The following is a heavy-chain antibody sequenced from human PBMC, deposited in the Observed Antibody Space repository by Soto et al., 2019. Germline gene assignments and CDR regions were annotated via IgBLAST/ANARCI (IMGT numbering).Heavy chain of an antibody. V-gene: IGHV3-74*01. CDR1: GFTFSSYW. Sequence: GGSLRLSCAASGFTFSSYWMHWVRQAPGKGLVWVSRINSDGSSTSYADSVKGRFTISRDNAKNTLYLQMNSLRAEDTAVYYCARANCSGGSCYTYYFDYWGQGTLVTVS. CDR3: ARANCSGGSCYTYYFDY. CDR2: INSDGSST. J-gene: IGHJ4*02. D-gene: IGHD2-15*01.